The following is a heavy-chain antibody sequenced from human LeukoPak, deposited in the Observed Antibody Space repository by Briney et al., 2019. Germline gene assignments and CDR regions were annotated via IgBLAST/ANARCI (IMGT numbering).Heavy chain of an antibody. CDR2: INPNTSNT. CDR1: GYTFSSYY. CDR3: ARSDTTYYGLDV. V-gene: IGHV1-46*01. D-gene: IGHD1-26*01. Sequence: ASVKVSCKASGYTFSSYYIHWVRQAPGRGLEWMGIINPNTSNTIDAQKFQGRVTMTRDTSTSTVYMELSSLRSEDTAVYYCARSDTTYYGLDVWGQGTTVTISS. J-gene: IGHJ6*02.